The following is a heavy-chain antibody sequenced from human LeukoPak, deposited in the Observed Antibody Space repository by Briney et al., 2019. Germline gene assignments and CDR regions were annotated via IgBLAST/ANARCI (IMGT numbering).Heavy chain of an antibody. CDR2: IIPIFGTA. CDR1: GGTFSSYA. Sequence: SVKVSCKASGGTFSSYAISWVRQAPGQGLEWMGGIIPIFGTANYAQKFQGRVTITADESTSTAYMELSSLRSEDTAVYYCARTGTAVADPYFAYWGQGTLVTVSS. CDR3: ARTGTAVADPYFAY. J-gene: IGHJ4*02. V-gene: IGHV1-69*13. D-gene: IGHD6-19*01.